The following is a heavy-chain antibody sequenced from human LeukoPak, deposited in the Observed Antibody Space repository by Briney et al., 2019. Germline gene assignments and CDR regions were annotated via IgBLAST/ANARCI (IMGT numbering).Heavy chain of an antibody. CDR2: MYYTGST. D-gene: IGHD1-26*01. CDR1: GGSIRSSTYY. CDR3: ARLASGRFFDY. J-gene: IGHJ4*02. V-gene: IGHV4-39*01. Sequence: SETLSLTCTVSGGSIRSSTYYWGWIRQPPGKGLEWIGSMYYTGSTYYSPSLKSRVTISVDTSKNQFSLKLSSVTAADTAVHYCARLASGRFFDYWGQGTLVTVSS.